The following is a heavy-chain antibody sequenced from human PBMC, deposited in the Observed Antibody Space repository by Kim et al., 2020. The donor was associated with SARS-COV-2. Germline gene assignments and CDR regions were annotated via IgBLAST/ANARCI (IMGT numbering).Heavy chain of an antibody. J-gene: IGHJ4*02. CDR3: ASNYGGEAGDY. V-gene: IGHV4-31*02. CDR2: T. D-gene: IGHD4-17*01. Sequence: TYYDPSLKSRVTRSVDTSKNQFTLKLSAVTAADTAVYYCASNYGGEAGDYWGQGTLVTVSS.